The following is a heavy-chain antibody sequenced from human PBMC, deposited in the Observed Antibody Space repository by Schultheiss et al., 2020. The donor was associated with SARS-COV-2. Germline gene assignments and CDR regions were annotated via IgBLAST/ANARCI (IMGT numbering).Heavy chain of an antibody. Sequence: GESLKISCAASGFTFSSYAMHWVRQAPGKGLEWVAVISYDGSNKYYADSVKGRFTISRDNAKNSLYLQMNSLRAEDTAVYYCAGSSADPWYFDLWGRGTLVTVSS. CDR2: ISYDGSNK. J-gene: IGHJ2*01. V-gene: IGHV3-30*07. CDR1: GFTFSSYA. D-gene: IGHD6-19*01. CDR3: AGSSADPWYFDL.